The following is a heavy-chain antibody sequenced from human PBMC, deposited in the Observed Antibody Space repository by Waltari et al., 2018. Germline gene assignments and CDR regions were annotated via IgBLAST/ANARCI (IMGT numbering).Heavy chain of an antibody. Sequence: QVQLVQSGAEVKKPGSSVKVSCKASGGTFSSYTISWVRQAPGQGLEWMGRIIPILGIANYAQKFQGRATITADKSTSTAYMELSSLRSEDTAVYYCARDIVVVVAATPHNWFDPWGQGTLVTVSS. CDR2: IIPILGIA. CDR3: ARDIVVVVAATPHNWFDP. CDR1: GGTFSSYT. D-gene: IGHD2-15*01. J-gene: IGHJ5*02. V-gene: IGHV1-69*08.